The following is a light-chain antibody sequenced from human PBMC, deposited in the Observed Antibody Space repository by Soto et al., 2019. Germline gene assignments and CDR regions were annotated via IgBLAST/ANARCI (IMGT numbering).Light chain of an antibody. V-gene: IGKV3-20*01. CDR1: QSVSSD. CDR3: QQYGTLPLT. Sequence: EIVMTQSPATLSVSPGERATLSCRASQSVSSDLAWYQHKPGQAPRLLIFGASSRATGIPDRFSGSGSGTDFTLTISRLEPEDFAVFYCQQYGTLPLTFGGGTKVDIK. CDR2: GAS. J-gene: IGKJ4*01.